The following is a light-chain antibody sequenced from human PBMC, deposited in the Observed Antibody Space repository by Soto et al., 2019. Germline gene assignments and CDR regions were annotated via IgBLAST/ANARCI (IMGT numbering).Light chain of an antibody. CDR3: QQHNNWPPWT. V-gene: IGKV3D-15*01. CDR1: QSVSSN. CDR2: GAS. Sequence: EIVMTQSPATLSVSPGERATLSCRASQSVSSNLAWYQQKPGQAPRLLLYGASTRATGIPARFSGSGSGTEFTLPISSLLSEDFAVYYCQQHNNWPPWTFGQGTKVDIK. J-gene: IGKJ1*01.